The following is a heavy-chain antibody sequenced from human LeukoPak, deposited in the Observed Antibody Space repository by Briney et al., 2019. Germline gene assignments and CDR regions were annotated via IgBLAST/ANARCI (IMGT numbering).Heavy chain of an antibody. CDR3: ARWESPAAGTNFDY. CDR2: IKQDGSEK. CDR1: GFTFSSYW. Sequence: GGSPRLSCAASGFTFSSYWMSWVRQAPGKGLKWVANIKQDGSEKDYVDSVKGRFTISRDNAKNSLYLQMNSLRAEDTAVYYCARWESPAAGTNFDYWGQGTLVTVSS. V-gene: IGHV3-7*01. D-gene: IGHD6-13*01. J-gene: IGHJ4*02.